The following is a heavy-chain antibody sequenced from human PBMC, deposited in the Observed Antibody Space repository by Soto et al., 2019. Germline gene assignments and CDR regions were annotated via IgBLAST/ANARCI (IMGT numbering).Heavy chain of an antibody. Sequence: GASVKVSCKASGYTFTSYYMHWVRQAPGQGLEWMGIINPSTGSTSYAQKFQGRVTMTRDTSTSTVYMDLSSLRYEDTAVYYCARSYCSSTSCFTMNYQEFYVMVVGG. CDR3: ARSYCSSTSCFTMNYQEFYVMVV. V-gene: IGHV1-46*01. J-gene: IGHJ6*02. CDR2: INPSTGST. D-gene: IGHD2-2*01. CDR1: GYTFTSYY.